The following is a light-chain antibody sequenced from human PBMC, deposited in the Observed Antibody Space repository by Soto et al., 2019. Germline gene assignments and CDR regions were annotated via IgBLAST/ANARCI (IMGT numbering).Light chain of an antibody. CDR1: SSDAGGSNY. CDR3: SSNTNSSTKD. J-gene: IGLJ1*01. CDR2: EVS. Sequence: QSVLTQPASVSGSPGQSINIPCTGTSSDAGGSNYVSRYQRHPGTAPKLMISEVSNRPSGVSNRFPGSKSGTTPSLTISGLQAEDAADYYCSSNTNSSTKDFGTGTKGTVL. V-gene: IGLV2-14*01.